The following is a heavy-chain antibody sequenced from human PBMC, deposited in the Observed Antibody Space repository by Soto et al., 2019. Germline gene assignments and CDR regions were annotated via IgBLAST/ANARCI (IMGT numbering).Heavy chain of an antibody. J-gene: IGHJ4*02. CDR3: ARDPIAVAVPPDY. CDR1: GGSFSGYY. Sequence: SETLSLTCTVYGGSFSGYYWSWIRQPPGKGLEWIGEINHSGSTNYNPSLKSRVTISVDTSKNQFSLKLSSVTAADTAVYYCARDPIAVAVPPDYWGQGTLVTVSS. D-gene: IGHD6-19*01. V-gene: IGHV4-34*01. CDR2: INHSGST.